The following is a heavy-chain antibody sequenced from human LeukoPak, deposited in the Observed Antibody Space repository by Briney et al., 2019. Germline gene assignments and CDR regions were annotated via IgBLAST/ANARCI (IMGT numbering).Heavy chain of an antibody. V-gene: IGHV3-15*01. CDR1: RFTFSDAW. CDR2: IRSQSDGGTA. D-gene: IGHD2-8*01. Sequence: GGSLRLSCAVSRFTFSDAWMAWVRQAPGKGLEHVGRIRSQSDGGTADHAAPVKDRFTISRDDSNNMVYLYMNNLKIEDTAMYYCTTGYGTIDFWGQGTLVAVSS. J-gene: IGHJ4*02. CDR3: TTGYGTIDF.